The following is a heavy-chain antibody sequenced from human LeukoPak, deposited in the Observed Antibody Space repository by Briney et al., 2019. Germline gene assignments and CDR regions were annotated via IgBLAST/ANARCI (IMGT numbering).Heavy chain of an antibody. CDR3: ATGQYCSSTSCYSAFYYGMDV. Sequence: PGGSLRLSCAASGFTFSSYALSWVRQAPGKGLEWVSAISGSGGSTYYADSAKGRFTISRDNSKNTLYLQMNSLRSEDTAVYYCATGQYCSSTSCYSAFYYGMDVWGKGTTVTVSS. D-gene: IGHD2-2*01. V-gene: IGHV3-23*01. J-gene: IGHJ6*04. CDR1: GFTFSSYA. CDR2: ISGSGGST.